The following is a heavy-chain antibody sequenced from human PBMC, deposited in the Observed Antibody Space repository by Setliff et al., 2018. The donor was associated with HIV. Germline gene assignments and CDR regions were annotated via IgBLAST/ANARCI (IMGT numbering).Heavy chain of an antibody. D-gene: IGHD6-13*01. V-gene: IGHV1-2*02. CDR3: ARRGRHAAPGITYYLDY. J-gene: IGHJ4*02. Sequence: ASVKVSCKASGYTFTNYYMHWVRQAPGQGLEWMGWINPNSGGTNYAQKFQGRVTMTRDTSISTAYMELSRLRSDDTAVYYCARRGRHAAPGITYYLDYWGQGTLVTVSS. CDR1: GYTFTNYY. CDR2: INPNSGGT.